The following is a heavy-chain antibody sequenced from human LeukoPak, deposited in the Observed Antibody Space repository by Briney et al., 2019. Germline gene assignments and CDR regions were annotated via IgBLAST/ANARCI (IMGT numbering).Heavy chain of an antibody. CDR1: GFTFSSYS. D-gene: IGHD3-3*01. Sequence: GGSLRLSCAASGFTFSSYSMTWVRQAPGKGLEWVSSISSSSSYIYYADSVKGRFTISRDNAKNSLYLQMNSLRAEDTAVYYCARGGFGVVIPDYWGQGTLVTVSS. CDR3: ARGGFGVVIPDY. J-gene: IGHJ4*02. V-gene: IGHV3-21*01. CDR2: ISSSSSYI.